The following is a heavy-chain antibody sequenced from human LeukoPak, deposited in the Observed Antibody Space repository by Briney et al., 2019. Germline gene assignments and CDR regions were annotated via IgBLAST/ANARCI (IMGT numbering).Heavy chain of an antibody. CDR1: GFTFRNYG. CDR3: AKGGDYYDTSDYYYGDFDY. D-gene: IGHD3-22*01. J-gene: IGHJ4*02. V-gene: IGHV3-30*02. CDR2: IRNDGSNK. Sequence: GGSLRLSCAASGFTFRNYGMHWVRQAPGKGLEWVAFIRNDGSNKYYADSVKGRFTISRDNSENTLYLQMNSLRAEDTAVYYCAKGGDYYDTSDYYYGDFDYWGQGTLVTVSS.